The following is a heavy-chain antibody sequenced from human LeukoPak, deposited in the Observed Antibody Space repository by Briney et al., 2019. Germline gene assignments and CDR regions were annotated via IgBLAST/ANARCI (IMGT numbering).Heavy chain of an antibody. D-gene: IGHD3-10*01. Sequence: GGSLRLSCAASGFTFSSYAMSWVRQAPGKGLEWVSAISGSGGSTYYADSVKGRFTISRDNSKNTLYLQMNSLRAEDTAVYYCAREGGWGVRGVPPAFDIWGQGTMVTVSS. V-gene: IGHV3-23*01. J-gene: IGHJ3*02. CDR2: ISGSGGST. CDR3: AREGGWGVRGVPPAFDI. CDR1: GFTFSSYA.